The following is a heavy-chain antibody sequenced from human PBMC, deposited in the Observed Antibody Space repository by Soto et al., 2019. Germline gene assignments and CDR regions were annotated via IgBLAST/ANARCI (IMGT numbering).Heavy chain of an antibody. CDR1: GFTFKNYA. CDR2: ISGSGGSS. D-gene: IGHD3-22*01. CDR3: AKDRYYDSSGYSPGDWFDP. Sequence: GGSLRLSCAASGFTFKNYAMNWVRQAPGKGLEWVSLISGSGGSSDYADSVKGRFTISRDNSKNTLYLQMNSLRDEDTAIYYCAKDRYYDSSGYSPGDWFDPWGQGTLVTVSS. V-gene: IGHV3-23*01. J-gene: IGHJ5*02.